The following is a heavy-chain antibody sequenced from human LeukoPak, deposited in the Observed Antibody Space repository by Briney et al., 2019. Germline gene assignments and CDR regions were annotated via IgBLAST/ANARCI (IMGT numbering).Heavy chain of an antibody. CDR2: ISSGGSTI. CDR3: ARDEAGVDVTMMVTGGIDY. D-gene: IGHD3-22*01. J-gene: IGHJ4*02. V-gene: IGHV3-48*02. Sequence: GGSLRLPCAGSGFTFSAYSMNWVRQAPGKGLEWVSYISSGGSTIYYADSVKGRFTISRDNAKNSLYLQMNSLRDEDTAVYHCARDEAGVDVTMMVTGGIDYWGQGTLVTVSS. CDR1: GFTFSAYS.